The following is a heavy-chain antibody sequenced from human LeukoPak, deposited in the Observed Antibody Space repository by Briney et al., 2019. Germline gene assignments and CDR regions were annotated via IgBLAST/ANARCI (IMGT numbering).Heavy chain of an antibody. CDR1: GFTFSSYA. J-gene: IGHJ4*02. CDR3: AKAGGGYCSSTSCERHPFDY. CDR2: ISGSGGST. D-gene: IGHD2-2*01. V-gene: IGHV3-23*01. Sequence: GGSLRLSCAASGFTFSSYAMSWVRQAPGKGLEWVSAISGSGGSTYYADSVKGRFTISRDNSKNTPYLQVNSLRAEDTAVYYCAKAGGGYCSSTSCERHPFDYWGQGTLVTVSS.